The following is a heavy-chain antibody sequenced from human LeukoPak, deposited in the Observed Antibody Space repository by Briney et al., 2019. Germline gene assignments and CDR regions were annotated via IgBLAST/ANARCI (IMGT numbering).Heavy chain of an antibody. J-gene: IGHJ3*02. V-gene: IGHV4-4*02. Sequence: SGTLSLTCAVSGGSISSSNWWSWVRQPPGKGLEWIGEIYHSGSTNYNPSLKSRVTISVDKSKNQFSLKLSSVTAADTAVYYCARDQDYVWGSYRFNASAFDIWGQGTMVTVSS. D-gene: IGHD3-16*02. CDR2: IYHSGST. CDR3: ARDQDYVWGSYRFNASAFDI. CDR1: GGSISSSNW.